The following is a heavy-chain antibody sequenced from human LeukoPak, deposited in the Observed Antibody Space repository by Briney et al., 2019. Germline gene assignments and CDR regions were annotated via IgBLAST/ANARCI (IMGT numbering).Heavy chain of an antibody. CDR2: ISYDGSNK. CDR1: GFTFSSYA. J-gene: IGHJ4*02. V-gene: IGHV3-30-3*01. Sequence: GGSLRLSCAASGFTFSSYAMHWVRQAPGKGLEWVAVISYDGSNKYYADSVKGRFTISRDNSKNTLYLQMNSLRAEDTAVYYCARGIDYWGPGTLVTVSS. CDR3: ARGIDY.